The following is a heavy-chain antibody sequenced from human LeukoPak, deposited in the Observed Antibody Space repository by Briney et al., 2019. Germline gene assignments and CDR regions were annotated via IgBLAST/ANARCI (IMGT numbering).Heavy chain of an antibody. Sequence: SETLSLTCAVYGGSFSGYYWSWIRQPPGKGLEWIGEINHSGSTNYNPSLKSRVTISVDTSKNQFPLKLSSVTAADTAVYYCARGGIAAAFFDYWGQGTLVTVSS. D-gene: IGHD6-13*01. CDR2: INHSGST. J-gene: IGHJ4*02. V-gene: IGHV4-34*01. CDR3: ARGGIAAAFFDY. CDR1: GGSFSGYY.